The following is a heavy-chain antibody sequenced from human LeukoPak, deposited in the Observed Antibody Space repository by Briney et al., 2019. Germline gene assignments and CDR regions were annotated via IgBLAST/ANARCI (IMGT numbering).Heavy chain of an antibody. CDR3: ARHPAVAPAFDI. CDR1: GGSISSGGYY. Sequence: SSETLSLTCTVSGGSISSGGYYWSWIRQHPGKGLEWTGYIYYSGSTYYNPSLKSRVTISVDTSKNQFSLKLSSVTAADTAVYCCARHPAVAPAFDIWGQGTMVTVSS. CDR2: IYYSGST. D-gene: IGHD6-19*01. J-gene: IGHJ3*02. V-gene: IGHV4-31*03.